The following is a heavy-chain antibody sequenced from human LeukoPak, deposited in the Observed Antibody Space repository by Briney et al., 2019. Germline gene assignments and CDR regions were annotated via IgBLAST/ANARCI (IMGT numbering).Heavy chain of an antibody. V-gene: IGHV3-9*01. CDR3: AREVQTGGTIP. D-gene: IGHD7-27*01. CDR2: ISWNSGSI. CDR1: GFTFDDYA. Sequence: GGSLRLSCAASGFTFDDYAMHWVRQAPGKGLEWVSGISWNSGSIGYADSVKGRFTISRDNSKKTLYLQVNSLSAEDTAVYYCAREVQTGGTIPWGQGTLVTVSS. J-gene: IGHJ5*02.